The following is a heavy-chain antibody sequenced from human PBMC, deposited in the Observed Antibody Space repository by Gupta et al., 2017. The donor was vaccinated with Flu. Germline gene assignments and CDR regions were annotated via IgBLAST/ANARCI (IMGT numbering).Heavy chain of an antibody. D-gene: IGHD1-7*01. Sequence: EVQLLESGGGLVQPGGSLRLSCAASGFPFSSYAMSWVHQAPGKGLEWVSAISGSGGSTYYADSVKGRFTISRDNSKNTLYLQMNSLRAEDTAVYYCAKATKNWNYLFDYWGQGTLVTVSS. CDR3: AKATKNWNYLFDY. V-gene: IGHV3-23*01. CDR1: GFPFSSYA. CDR2: ISGSGGST. J-gene: IGHJ4*02.